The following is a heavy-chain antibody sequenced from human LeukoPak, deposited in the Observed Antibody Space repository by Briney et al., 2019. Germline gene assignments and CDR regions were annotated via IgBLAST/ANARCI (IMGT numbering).Heavy chain of an antibody. CDR2: ISYDGSNK. V-gene: IGHV3-30*18. D-gene: IGHD1-26*01. Sequence: GGSLRLSCAASGFTFSSYGMHWVRQAPGKGLEWVAVISYDGSNKYCADSVKGRFTISRDNSKNTLYLQMNSLRAEDTAVYYCAKDPYSGSFDFDYWGQGTLVTVSS. CDR1: GFTFSSYG. J-gene: IGHJ4*02. CDR3: AKDPYSGSFDFDY.